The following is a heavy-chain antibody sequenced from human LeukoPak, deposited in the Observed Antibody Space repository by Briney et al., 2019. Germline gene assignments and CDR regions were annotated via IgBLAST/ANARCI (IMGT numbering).Heavy chain of an antibody. CDR2: ISGSGLGGAT. J-gene: IGHJ4*02. CDR1: GFTFSIYT. D-gene: IGHD3-3*01. Sequence: PGGSLRLSCSTSGFTFSIYTMYWVRQAPGKGLEYVSTISGSGLGGATYYADSAKGRFTISRDNSKSTLYLQMSSLRADDTAVYYCARDFTPEWFDIHWGQGTLVTVS. CDR3: ARDFTPEWFDIH. V-gene: IGHV3-64D*06.